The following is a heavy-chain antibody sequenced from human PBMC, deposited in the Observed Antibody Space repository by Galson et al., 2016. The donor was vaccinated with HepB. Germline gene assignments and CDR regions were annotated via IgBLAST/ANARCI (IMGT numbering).Heavy chain of an antibody. D-gene: IGHD5-12*01. CDR3: TRQGAEVDSNGIGFDP. Sequence: SLRLSCAAPGFTFSGSSMHWVRQASGKGLEWVGRIRVKANSYATAYAASVKGRFTISRDDSKNTAYLQMNSLKTEDTAVYYCTRQGAEVDSNGIGFDPWGQGTLVTVSS. J-gene: IGHJ5*02. CDR2: IRVKANSYAT. V-gene: IGHV3-73*01. CDR1: GFTFSGSS.